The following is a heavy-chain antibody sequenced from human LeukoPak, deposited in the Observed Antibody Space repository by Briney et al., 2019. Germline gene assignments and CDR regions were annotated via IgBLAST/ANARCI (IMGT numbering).Heavy chain of an antibody. CDR3: ARDRRAGVDY. J-gene: IGHJ4*02. CDR1: GYTFTSYG. D-gene: IGHD3-10*01. V-gene: IGHV1-69*13. CDR2: IIPIFGTA. Sequence: ASVKVSCKASGYTFTSYGISWVRQAPGQGLEWMGGIIPIFGTANYAQKFQGRVTITADESTSTAYMELSSLRSEDTAVYYCARDRRAGVDYWGQGTLVTVSS.